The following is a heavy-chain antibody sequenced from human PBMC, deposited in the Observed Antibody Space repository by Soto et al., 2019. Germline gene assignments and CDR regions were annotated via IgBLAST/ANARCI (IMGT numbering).Heavy chain of an antibody. CDR1: GFTFDDYA. J-gene: IGHJ4*02. CDR2: ISWNSGSI. V-gene: IGHV3-9*01. D-gene: IGHD1-7*01. Sequence: GGSLRLSCAASGFTFDDYAMHWVRQAPGKGLEWVSGISWNSGSIGYADSVKGRFTISRDNAKNSLYLQMNSLRAEDTAVYYCASRQLELRRAPFDYWGQGTLVTVSS. CDR3: ASRQLELRRAPFDY.